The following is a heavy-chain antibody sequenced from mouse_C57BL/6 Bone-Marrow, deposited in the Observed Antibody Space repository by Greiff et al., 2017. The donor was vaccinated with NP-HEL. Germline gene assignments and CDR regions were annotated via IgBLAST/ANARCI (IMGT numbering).Heavy chain of an antibody. CDR1: GYSFTSYW. CDR3: VRDAGYANYY. J-gene: IGHJ2*01. V-gene: IGHV1-53*01. Sequence: QVQLKESGTELVKPGASVKLSCKASGYSFTSYWMHWVKQRPGQGLEWSGTINPSNGGTNYNEKFKSKATLTVAKSSSTAYRQLSSRTAEDSAVYYCVRDAGYANYYWGQGTTLTVSS. CDR2: INPSNGGT. D-gene: IGHD3-2*02.